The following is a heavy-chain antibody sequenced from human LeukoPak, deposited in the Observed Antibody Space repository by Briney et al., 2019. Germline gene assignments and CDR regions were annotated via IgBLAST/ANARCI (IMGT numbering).Heavy chain of an antibody. CDR2: IHYTGST. V-gene: IGHV4-59*12. J-gene: IGHJ5*02. CDR3: ARYGGSTTQHNWFDP. CDR1: GGSISGSH. D-gene: IGHD2-2*01. Sequence: PSETLSLTCLVSGGSISGSHWSWIRQPPGKGLEWIGYIHYTGSTDYNPSLKSRVTLSVDTSKNQFSLKVDSVTAADTAVYYCARYGGSTTQHNWFDPWGQGTLVTVSS.